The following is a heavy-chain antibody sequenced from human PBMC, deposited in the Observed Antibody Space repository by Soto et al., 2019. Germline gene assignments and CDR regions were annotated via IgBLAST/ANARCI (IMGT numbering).Heavy chain of an antibody. CDR3: ARDPYTLYYFDY. J-gene: IGHJ4*02. V-gene: IGHV3-30-3*01. CDR1: GFPFSTYT. Sequence: GGSLRLFCAASGFPFSTYTLHWVRQAPGKGLEWVAVMSFDGNNKYYADSVKGRFTISRDNSKNTLYLQVNSLRAEDTAVYYCARDPYTLYYFDYWGQGTLVTVSS. CDR2: MSFDGNNK. D-gene: IGHD2-2*02.